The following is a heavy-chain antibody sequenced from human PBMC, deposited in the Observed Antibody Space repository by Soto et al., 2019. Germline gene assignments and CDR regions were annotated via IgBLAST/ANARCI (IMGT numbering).Heavy chain of an antibody. V-gene: IGHV1-18*04. Sequence: QVQLVQSGAEVKKPGASVKVSCKASGYTFTSYGISWVRQAPGQGLEWVGWISPSNGNTNFAQKFRGRVTLTTDTSTSKAYMELRSLKSDDTALYYCARDPPETPSDYWGQGTLVTVSS. CDR3: ARDPPETPSDY. J-gene: IGHJ4*02. CDR2: ISPSNGNT. CDR1: GYTFTSYG.